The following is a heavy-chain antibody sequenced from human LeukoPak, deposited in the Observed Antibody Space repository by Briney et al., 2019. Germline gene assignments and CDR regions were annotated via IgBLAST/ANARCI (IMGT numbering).Heavy chain of an antibody. J-gene: IGHJ4*02. CDR2: MNPNSGNT. V-gene: IGHV1-8*01. Sequence: ASVKVSCKASGYTFTSYDINWVRRATGQGLEWMGWMNPNSGNTGYAQKFQGRVTMTRNTSISTAYMELSSLRSEDTAVYYCARGADYYDSSGSQFDYWGQGTLVTVSS. D-gene: IGHD3-22*01. CDR1: GYTFTSYD. CDR3: ARGADYYDSSGSQFDY.